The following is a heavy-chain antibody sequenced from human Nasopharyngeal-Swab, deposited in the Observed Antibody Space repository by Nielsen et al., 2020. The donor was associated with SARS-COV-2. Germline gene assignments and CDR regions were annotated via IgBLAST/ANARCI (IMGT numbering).Heavy chain of an antibody. J-gene: IGHJ6*02. CDR3: ARATLLGGDYYGLDV. D-gene: IGHD4-17*01. Sequence: GGSLRLSCAASGFTFSDYSMNWVRQAPGKGLEWVSSISSSSTYIFYADSLKGRFTISRDNAKNSLYMQMNSLRAEDTALYYCARATLLGGDYYGLDVWGQGTTVTVSS. CDR1: GFTFSDYS. V-gene: IGHV3-21*01. CDR2: ISSSSTYI.